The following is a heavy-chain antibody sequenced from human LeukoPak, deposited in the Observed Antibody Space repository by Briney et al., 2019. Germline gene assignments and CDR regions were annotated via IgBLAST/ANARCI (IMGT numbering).Heavy chain of an antibody. V-gene: IGHV3-23*01. D-gene: IGHD3-10*01. Sequence: GGSLRLSCAASGFTFSSYAMSWVRQAPGKGLEWVSAISGSGGSTYYADSVKGRFTISRDDAKNSLYLQMNSLRAEDTAVYYCARDKGTYYGSEAAFDIWGQGTMVTVSS. CDR3: ARDKGTYYGSEAAFDI. J-gene: IGHJ3*02. CDR2: ISGSGGST. CDR1: GFTFSSYA.